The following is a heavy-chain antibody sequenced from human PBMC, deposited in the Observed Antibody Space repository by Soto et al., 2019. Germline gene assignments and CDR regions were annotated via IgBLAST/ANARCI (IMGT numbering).Heavy chain of an antibody. Sequence: GGSLRLSCAASGFTFRNSAMNWVRQAPGKGLEWVSAISGSGGSTYYTDSAKGRFTISRDNSKNTLYLQMNSLRAEDTAVYYCVFPSSGKYYFDYSGPVALVTVSS. D-gene: IGHD3-22*01. J-gene: IGHJ4*02. CDR2: ISGSGGST. CDR1: GFTFRNSA. CDR3: VFPSSGKYYFDY. V-gene: IGHV3-23*01.